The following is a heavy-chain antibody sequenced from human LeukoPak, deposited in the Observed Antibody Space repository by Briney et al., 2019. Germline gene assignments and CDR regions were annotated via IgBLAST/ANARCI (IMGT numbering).Heavy chain of an antibody. CDR2: INPSSGGT. V-gene: IGHV1-2*02. J-gene: IGHJ4*02. Sequence: ASVKVSCKASGYTFTGYYMHWVRQAPGQGLEWMGWINPSSGGTNYAQKFQGRVTMTRDTSISTAYMELSRLRSDDTAVYYCARDLKGLPGFDYWGQGTLVTVSS. CDR1: GYTFTGYY. CDR3: ARDLKGLPGFDY. D-gene: IGHD4-11*01.